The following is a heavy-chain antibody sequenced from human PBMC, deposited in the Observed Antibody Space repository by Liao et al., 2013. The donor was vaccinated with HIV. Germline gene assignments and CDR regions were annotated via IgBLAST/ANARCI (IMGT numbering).Heavy chain of an antibody. CDR3: ARDAVPAAPYYYYYMDV. Sequence: QVQLQESGPGLVKPSETLSLTCTVSGGSISSYYWSWIRQPAGKGLEWIGRIYTSGSTNYNPSLKSRVTMSVDTSKNQFSLKLSSVTAADTAVYYCARDAVPAAPYYYYYMDVWGKGTTVTVSS. CDR1: GGSISSYY. J-gene: IGHJ6*03. V-gene: IGHV4-4*07. D-gene: IGHD2-2*01. CDR2: IYTSGST.